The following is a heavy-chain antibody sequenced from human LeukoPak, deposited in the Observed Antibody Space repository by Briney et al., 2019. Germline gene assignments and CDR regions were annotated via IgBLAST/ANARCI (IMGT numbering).Heavy chain of an antibody. CDR2: ISWNSGSI. CDR3: AKSDYGDYPSGAFDI. D-gene: IGHD4-17*01. CDR1: GFTFDDYA. J-gene: IGHJ3*02. V-gene: IGHV3-9*01. Sequence: GGSLRLSCAASGFTFDDYAMHWVRQAPGKGLEWVSGISWNSGSIGCADSVKGRFTISRDNAKNSLYLQMNSLRAEDTALYYCAKSDYGDYPSGAFDIWGQGTMVTVSS.